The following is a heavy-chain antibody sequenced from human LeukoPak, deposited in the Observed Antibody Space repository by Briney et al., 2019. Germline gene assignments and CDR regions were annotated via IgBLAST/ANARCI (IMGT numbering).Heavy chain of an antibody. CDR1: GFTFSSYW. CDR2: INSDASIT. J-gene: IGHJ4*02. D-gene: IGHD3-16*01. V-gene: IGHV3-74*01. CDR3: ARSLFGRTDY. Sequence: GGSLRLSCAVSGFTFSSYWMHWVRQAPGKGLVWVSRINSDASITNYADSVKGRFTISRDNARNTLYLQMNSLRAEDTAVYYCARSLFGRTDYWGQGTLVTVSS.